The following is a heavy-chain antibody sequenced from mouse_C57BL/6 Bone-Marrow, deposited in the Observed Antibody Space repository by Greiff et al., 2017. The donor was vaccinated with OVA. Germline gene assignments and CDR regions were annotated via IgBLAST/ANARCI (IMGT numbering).Heavy chain of an antibody. D-gene: IGHD1-1*01. CDR3: ARALFTTVVAKFAY. Sequence: VQLQQPGAELVMPGASVKLSCKASGYTFTSYWMHWVKQRPGQGLEWIGEIDPSDSYTNYNQKFKGKSTLTVDKSSSTAYMQLSSLTSEDSAVYYCARALFTTVVAKFAYWGQGTLVTVSA. J-gene: IGHJ3*01. CDR2: IDPSDSYT. V-gene: IGHV1-69*01. CDR1: GYTFTSYW.